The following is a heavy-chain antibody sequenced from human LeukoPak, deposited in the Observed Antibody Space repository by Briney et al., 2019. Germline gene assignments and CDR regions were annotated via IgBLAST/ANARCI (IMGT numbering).Heavy chain of an antibody. D-gene: IGHD2-21*02. J-gene: IGHJ3*02. CDR2: IRSKSNSYAT. V-gene: IGHV3-73*01. CDR1: GLTFSGSA. CDR3: TRQPYCGGDCYDAFDI. Sequence: GGSLRLSCAASGLTFSGSAMHWVRQASGKGLEWVDRIRSKSNSYATAYAASVKGRFTISRDDSKNTAYLQMNSLKTEDTAVYYCTRQPYCGGDCYDAFDIWGQGTMVTVSS.